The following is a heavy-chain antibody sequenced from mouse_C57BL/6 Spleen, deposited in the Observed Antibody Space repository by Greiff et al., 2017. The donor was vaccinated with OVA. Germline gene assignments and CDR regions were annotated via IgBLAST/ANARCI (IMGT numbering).Heavy chain of an antibody. Sequence: VQLQQSGAELVRPGASVKLSCTASGFNIKDDYMHWVKQRPEQGLEWIGWIDPENGGNEYASKFQGKATITADTSSNTAYLQLSSLTSEDTAVYYCTTGAYYSNDWGQGTTLTVSS. V-gene: IGHV14-4*01. D-gene: IGHD2-5*01. CDR3: TTGAYYSND. CDR2: IDPENGGN. CDR1: GFNIKDDY. J-gene: IGHJ2*01.